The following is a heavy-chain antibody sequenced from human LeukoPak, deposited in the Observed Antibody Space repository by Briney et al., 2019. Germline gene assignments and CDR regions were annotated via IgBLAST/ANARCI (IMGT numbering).Heavy chain of an antibody. Sequence: SVKLSFTASGYTFINYEITLVRHATGQGLEWMGWMSTNSGGREYSQRFQNRVTSTSDTTTNTAYMEQSSLRSDDTTAYYLERGRQMGAPYYFDSWGQGTLVTVSS. D-gene: IGHD3-16*01. V-gene: IGHV1-8*03. CDR1: GYTFINYE. J-gene: IGHJ4*02. CDR3: ERGRQMGAPYYFDS. CDR2: MSTNSGGR.